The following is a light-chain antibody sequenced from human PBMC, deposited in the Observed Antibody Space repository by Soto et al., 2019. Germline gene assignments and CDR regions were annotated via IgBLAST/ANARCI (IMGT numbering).Light chain of an antibody. V-gene: IGKV2-30*01. CDR2: KVS. CDR1: QGLVYGDGHTY. CDR3: MQGTPWPPT. Sequence: DVVMTQSPLSLPVTLGQAASISCRSSQGLVYGDGHTYMHWFQQRPGQSPRRLIYKVSNRESGVPVRFSGSASGTNFTLKISRVEAEDVGVYYCMQGTPWPPTFGGGTKVEIK. J-gene: IGKJ4*01.